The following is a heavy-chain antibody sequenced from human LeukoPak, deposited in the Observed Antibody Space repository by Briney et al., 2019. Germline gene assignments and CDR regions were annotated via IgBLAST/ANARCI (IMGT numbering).Heavy chain of an antibody. CDR3: ARSVEYYDFWSGKDF. CDR1: GFTFSTYS. J-gene: IGHJ4*02. CDR2: ISSSSSYI. D-gene: IGHD3-3*01. Sequence: GGSLRLSWAASGFTFSTYSMNWVRQAPGKVLEWVSSISSSSSYIYYADSVKGRFTISRDNATKSLYLQMNSLRAEDTAVYYCARSVEYYDFWSGKDFWGQGTLVTVSS. V-gene: IGHV3-21*01.